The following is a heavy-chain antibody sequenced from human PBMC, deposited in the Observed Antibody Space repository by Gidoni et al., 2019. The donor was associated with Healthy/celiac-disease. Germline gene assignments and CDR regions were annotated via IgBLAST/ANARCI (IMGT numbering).Heavy chain of an antibody. CDR3: ARGLGY. CDR1: GGSISSGSYF. J-gene: IGHJ4*02. Sequence: QVQLQESGPGLVKPSQTLSLTCTVSGGSISSGSYFWSGIRQPAGKGLEWIGRIYTSGSTNYNPSLKSRVTISVDTSKNQFSLKLSSVTAADTAVYYCARGLGYWGQGTLVTVSS. V-gene: IGHV4-61*02. CDR2: IYTSGST. D-gene: IGHD6-19*01.